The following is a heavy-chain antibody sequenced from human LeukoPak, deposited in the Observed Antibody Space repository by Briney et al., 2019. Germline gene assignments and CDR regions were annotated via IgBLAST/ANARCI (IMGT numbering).Heavy chain of an antibody. D-gene: IGHD6-19*01. CDR3: ARDSGGWYYFDY. CDR1: GFTVSSNY. V-gene: IGHV3-66*01. CDR2: IYSGGST. Sequence: PGGSLRLSCAASGFTVSSNYMSWVRQAPGKGLEWVSVIYSGGSTYYADSAKGRFTISRDNSKNTLYLQMNSLRAEDTAVYYCARDSGGWYYFDYWGQGTLVTVSS. J-gene: IGHJ4*02.